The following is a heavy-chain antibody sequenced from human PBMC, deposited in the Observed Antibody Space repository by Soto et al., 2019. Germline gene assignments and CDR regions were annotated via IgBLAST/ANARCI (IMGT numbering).Heavy chain of an antibody. Sequence: SETLSLTCAVYGGSFSGYYWSWIRQPPGKGLEWIGEINHSGSTNYNPSLKSRVTISVDTSKNQFSLKLSSVTAADTAVYYCARGNYDFWSGYYSNFDYWGQGTLVTVSS. CDR2: INHSGST. J-gene: IGHJ4*02. CDR1: GGSFSGYY. V-gene: IGHV4-34*01. D-gene: IGHD3-3*01. CDR3: ARGNYDFWSGYYSNFDY.